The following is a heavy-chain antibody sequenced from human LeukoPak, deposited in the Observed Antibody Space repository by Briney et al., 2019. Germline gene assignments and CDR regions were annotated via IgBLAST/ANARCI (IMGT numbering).Heavy chain of an antibody. CDR3: ARDWIYYGSGSFCY. CDR2: IKQDGSEK. Sequence: PGGSLRLSCAASGFAFSSYWMSWVRQAPRKGLEWVANIKQDGSEKYYVDSVKGRFTISRDNAKNSLYLQMNSLRAEDTAVYYCARDWIYYGSGSFCYWGQGTLVTVSS. J-gene: IGHJ4*02. CDR1: GFAFSSYW. D-gene: IGHD3-10*01. V-gene: IGHV3-7*01.